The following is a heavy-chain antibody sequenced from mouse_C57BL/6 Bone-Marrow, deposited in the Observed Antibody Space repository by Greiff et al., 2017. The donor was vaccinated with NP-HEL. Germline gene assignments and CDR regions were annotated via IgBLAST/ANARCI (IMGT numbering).Heavy chain of an antibody. CDR2: IYPGSGST. V-gene: IGHV1-55*01. J-gene: IGHJ1*03. CDR1: GYTFTSYW. CDR3: ASRLYWYFDV. Sequence: QVQLQQPGAELVKPGASVKMSCKASGYTFTSYWITWVKQRPGQGLEWIGDIYPGSGSTNYNEKFKSKATLTVDTSSSTAYMQLSSLTSEDSAFYYCASRLYWYFDVWGTGTTVTVSS.